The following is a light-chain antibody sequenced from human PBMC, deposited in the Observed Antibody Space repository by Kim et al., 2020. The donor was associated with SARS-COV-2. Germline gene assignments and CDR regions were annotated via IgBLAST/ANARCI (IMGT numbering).Light chain of an antibody. CDR1: SSNIGSNN. J-gene: IGLJ3*02. Sequence: ELTQPPSASGTPGQRVTISCSGSSSNIGSNNVVWYQQLPGAAPNLLIYSNNQRPSGIPDRFSGSRSGTSASLAISGLQSGDEADYYCAVWYDSLKQGLFGAGAQLTVL. V-gene: IGLV1-44*01. CDR2: SNN. CDR3: AVWYDSLKQGL.